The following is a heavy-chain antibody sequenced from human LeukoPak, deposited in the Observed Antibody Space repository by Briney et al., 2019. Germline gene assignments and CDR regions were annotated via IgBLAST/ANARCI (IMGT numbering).Heavy chain of an antibody. CDR2: MNPNSGNT. Sequence: AAVKVSCKASGYTFTSYDINWVRQATGQGLEWMGWMNPNSGNTGYAQKFEGRVTMTRSTSINTAYMELYSLTSEDTAVYYCARSSVGARRRIDYWGQGSLVIVSS. CDR1: GYTFTSYD. D-gene: IGHD1-26*01. J-gene: IGHJ4*02. CDR3: ARSSVGARRRIDY. V-gene: IGHV1-8*01.